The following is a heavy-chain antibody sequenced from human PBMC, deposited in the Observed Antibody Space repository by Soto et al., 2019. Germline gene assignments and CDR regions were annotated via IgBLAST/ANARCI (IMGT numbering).Heavy chain of an antibody. J-gene: IGHJ6*02. V-gene: IGHV4-34*02. Sequence: QVQLQQWGAGLLKPSETLSLTCAVYGGSFSGYYWTWIRQAPGKGLEWIGESNHCGGTNYNSSLKSRVTISVDTSKNQFSLILYSVTAADTAVYYCARDRQYYQFWSGCQNEGPCAMDVWGQGTTVTVSS. CDR1: GGSFSGYY. D-gene: IGHD3-3*02. CDR2: SNHCGGT. CDR3: ARDRQYYQFWSGCQNEGPCAMDV.